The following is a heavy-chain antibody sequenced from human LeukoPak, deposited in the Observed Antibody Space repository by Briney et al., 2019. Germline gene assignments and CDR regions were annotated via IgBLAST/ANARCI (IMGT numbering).Heavy chain of an antibody. Sequence: SVKVSCKASGGTFSSHTISWVRQAPGQGLEWMGGIIPMFGTGNYAQKFQGRVTITADESTRTAHMELSSLRSEDTAVYYCVKDWEWAQRKDCFDPWGQGTQVTVSS. CDR1: GGTFSSHT. V-gene: IGHV1-69*13. D-gene: IGHD3-3*01. J-gene: IGHJ5*02. CDR2: IIPMFGTG. CDR3: VKDWEWAQRKDCFDP.